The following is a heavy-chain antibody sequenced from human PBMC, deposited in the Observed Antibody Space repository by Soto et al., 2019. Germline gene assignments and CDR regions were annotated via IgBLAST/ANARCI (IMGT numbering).Heavy chain of an antibody. CDR1: GGSIISYY. D-gene: IGHD2-2*01. V-gene: IGHV4-59*01. J-gene: IGHJ4*02. Sequence: SETLSLTCTVSGGSIISYYWSWIRQPPGKGLEWIGSIYYSGNTNYSPSLKSRVTISVDTSKKQFSLKLTSVTAADTAMYYCARGYCSSTSCYEFDYCGEGTLVTVSS. CDR2: IYYSGNT. CDR3: ARGYCSSTSCYEFDY.